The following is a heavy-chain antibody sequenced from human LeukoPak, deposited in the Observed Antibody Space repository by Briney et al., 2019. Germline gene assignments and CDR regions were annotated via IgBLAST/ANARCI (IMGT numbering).Heavy chain of an antibody. V-gene: IGHV3-21*01. CDR3: ARQVRGAPVGY. CDR1: GFTFSTYS. CDR2: ISSSSSYI. J-gene: IGHJ4*02. D-gene: IGHD3-10*01. Sequence: PGGSLRLSCAGSGFTFSTYSMNWVRQAPGKGLEWVSSISSSSSYIYYADSVKGRFTISRDNAKNSLYLQMNSLRAEDTAVYYCARQVRGAPVGYWGQGTLVTVSS.